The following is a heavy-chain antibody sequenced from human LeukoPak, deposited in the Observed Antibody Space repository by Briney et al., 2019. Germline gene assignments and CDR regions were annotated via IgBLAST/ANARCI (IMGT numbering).Heavy chain of an antibody. D-gene: IGHD6-13*01. V-gene: IGHV4-34*01. CDR1: GGGSFSDYS. CDR3: ARGRGEAAGLDH. Sequence: SETLSLTCAVSGGGSFSDYSWNWIRQSPGKGLEWVGEITHAAILNYNPSLKGRVAISVDTSKSQVSLKLDSVTAADTVMYYCARGRGEAAGLDHWGQGTLVTVSS. CDR2: ITHAAIL. J-gene: IGHJ4*02.